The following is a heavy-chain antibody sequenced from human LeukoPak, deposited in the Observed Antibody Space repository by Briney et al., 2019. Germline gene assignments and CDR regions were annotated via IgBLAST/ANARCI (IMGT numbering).Heavy chain of an antibody. V-gene: IGHV4-59*08. CDR1: GGTINSYY. CDR3: ARHVVAGNIGSFDP. CDR2: IYYSGST. D-gene: IGHD6-19*01. Sequence: SETLSLTCTVSGGTINSYYWSWIRQPPGKGLEWIGYIYYSGSTNYNPSLKSRVTISVDTSKNQFSLKLSSVTAADTAVYYCARHVVAGNIGSFDPWGQGTLVTVSS. J-gene: IGHJ5*02.